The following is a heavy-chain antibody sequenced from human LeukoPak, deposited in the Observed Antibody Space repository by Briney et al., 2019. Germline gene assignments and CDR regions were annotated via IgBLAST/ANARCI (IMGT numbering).Heavy chain of an antibody. J-gene: IGHJ4*02. V-gene: IGHV3-74*01. CDR1: GFTFSSYW. CDR2: INSDGSST. D-gene: IGHD6-13*01. CDR3: ARVVAAAGNDY. Sequence: GGSLRLSCAASGFTFSSYWMHWVRQAPGKGLVWVSRINSDGSSTSYADSVKGRFTISRDNAKNTLYLQMNSLRAEDTAVYYCARVVAAAGNDYWGQGTLVTVSS.